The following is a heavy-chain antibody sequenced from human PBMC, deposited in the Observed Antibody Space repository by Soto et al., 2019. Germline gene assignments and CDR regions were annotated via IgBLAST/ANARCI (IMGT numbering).Heavy chain of an antibody. Sequence: QVQLVESGGGLVKPGGSLRLSCAASGFTFSDYYMSWIRQAPGKGLEWVSYISSSSSYTNYADSVKGRFTISRDNAKNSLYLHMNSLRAEDTAVYYCAMGGPYYYDSSGYPELDYWGQGTLVTVSS. V-gene: IGHV3-11*06. CDR2: ISSSSSYT. CDR1: GFTFSDYY. D-gene: IGHD3-22*01. CDR3: AMGGPYYYDSSGYPELDY. J-gene: IGHJ4*02.